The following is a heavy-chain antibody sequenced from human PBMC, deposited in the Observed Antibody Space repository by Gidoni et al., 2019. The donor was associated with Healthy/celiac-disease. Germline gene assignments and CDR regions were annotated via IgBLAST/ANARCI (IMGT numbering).Heavy chain of an antibody. V-gene: IGHV3-48*03. J-gene: IGHJ3*02. D-gene: IGHD6-6*01. Sequence: FTISRDNAKNSLYLQMNSLRAEDTAVYYCASVPKIYSSSYHAFDIWGQGTMVTVSS. CDR3: ASVPKIYSSSYHAFDI.